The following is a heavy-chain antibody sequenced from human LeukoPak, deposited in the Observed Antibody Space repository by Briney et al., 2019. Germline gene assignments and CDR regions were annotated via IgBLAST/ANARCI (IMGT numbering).Heavy chain of an antibody. J-gene: IGHJ4*02. CDR3: ARDHAFSPDY. CDR2: IKQDGSEK. CDR1: GFTFSGYW. D-gene: IGHD2/OR15-2a*01. Sequence: GGSLRLSCAASGFTFSGYWMNWVRQAPGKGLEWVANIKQDGSEKYYVDSVKGRFTISRDNAKNSLYFQMNSLRAEDTAVYYCARDHAFSPDYWGQGTLVTVSS. V-gene: IGHV3-7*01.